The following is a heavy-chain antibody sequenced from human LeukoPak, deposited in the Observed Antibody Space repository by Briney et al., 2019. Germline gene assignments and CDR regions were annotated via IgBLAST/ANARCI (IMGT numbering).Heavy chain of an antibody. V-gene: IGHV3-49*03. D-gene: IGHD1-26*01. J-gene: IGHJ4*02. Sequence: HSGGSLRLSCTTSGFTLGDYAMSWFRQAPGKGLEWVGFIRTKTHGGTTEYAPSVKGRFTISRGESKSIAYLQMNSLKTDDTAIYYCTREVSDTTITNWGQGTLVTVSS. CDR1: GFTLGDYA. CDR3: TREVSDTTITN. CDR2: IRTKTHGGTT.